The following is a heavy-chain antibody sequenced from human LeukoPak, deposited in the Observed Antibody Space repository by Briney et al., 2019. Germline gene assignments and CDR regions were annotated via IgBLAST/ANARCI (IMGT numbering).Heavy chain of an antibody. J-gene: IGHJ4*02. Sequence: ASVKVSCKASGYTFTSYYMLWVRQAPGQGLEWMGIINPSGGGTTYAQKFQGRVTMTRDMSTSTVYMELSSLKSEDTAVYYCSREALQGNYFDYWGQGTLVTVSS. D-gene: IGHD3-10*01. CDR3: SREALQGNYFDY. CDR2: INPSGGGT. CDR1: GYTFTSYY. V-gene: IGHV1-46*01.